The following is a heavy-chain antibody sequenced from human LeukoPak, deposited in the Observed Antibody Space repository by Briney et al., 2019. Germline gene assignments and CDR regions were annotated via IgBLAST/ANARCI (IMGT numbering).Heavy chain of an antibody. Sequence: GSLRLACAASGFTFYSYAVSWARQAPDTGLELISAISASGGSTYYADSVKGRFTISRDKSKNTLYLQMTSLRAEDTAVYYCAKEGSSGWYSFFDYWGPGTLVTVSS. D-gene: IGHD6-19*01. CDR3: AKEGSSGWYSFFDY. V-gene: IGHV3-23*01. J-gene: IGHJ4*02. CDR1: GFTFYSYA. CDR2: ISASGGST.